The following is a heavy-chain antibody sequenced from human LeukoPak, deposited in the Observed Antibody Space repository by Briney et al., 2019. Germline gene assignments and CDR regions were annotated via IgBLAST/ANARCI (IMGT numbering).Heavy chain of an antibody. D-gene: IGHD5-18*01. CDR2: LSGSGGST. V-gene: IGHV3-23*01. CDR3: AKDPHTGYSFAY. CDR1: GFTFSSYA. Sequence: GGGLRVSCVFSGFTFSSYAMSSVRQAPGKGLEWVSSLSGSGGSTYYADSVKGRFTISRDNSKNTLYLQMNSLSVEDTAVYYCAKDPHTGYSFAYWGQGTLVTVSS. J-gene: IGHJ4*02.